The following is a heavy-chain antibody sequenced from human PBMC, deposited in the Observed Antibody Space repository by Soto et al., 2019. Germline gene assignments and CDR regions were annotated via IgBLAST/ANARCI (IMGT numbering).Heavy chain of an antibody. CDR1: GFTFSSYA. CDR2: ISGSGGST. J-gene: IGHJ4*02. V-gene: IGHV3-23*01. Sequence: HPGGSLRLSCAASGFTFSSYAMSWVRQAPGKGLEWVSAISGSGGSTYYADSVKGRFTISRDDSKNTLYLQMNSLRAEDTAVYYCAKEAPRLIAVAGSGYFDYWGQGTLVTVSS. D-gene: IGHD6-19*01. CDR3: AKEAPRLIAVAGSGYFDY.